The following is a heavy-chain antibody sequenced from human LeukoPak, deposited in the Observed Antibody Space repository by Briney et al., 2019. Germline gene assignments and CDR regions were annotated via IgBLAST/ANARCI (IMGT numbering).Heavy chain of an antibody. V-gene: IGHV3-21*01. CDR3: ARAFGWIQLSSNI. CDR1: GFTFSSYG. CDR2: ISSSSSYI. Sequence: GGSLRLSCAASGFTFSSYGMNWVRQAPGKGLEWVSSISSSSSYIYYADSVKGRFTISRDNAKNSLYLQMNSLRAEDTAVYYCARAFGWIQLSSNIWGQGTMVTVSS. D-gene: IGHD5-18*01. J-gene: IGHJ3*02.